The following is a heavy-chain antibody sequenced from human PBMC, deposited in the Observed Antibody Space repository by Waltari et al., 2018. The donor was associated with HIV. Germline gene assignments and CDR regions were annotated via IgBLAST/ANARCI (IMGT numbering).Heavy chain of an antibody. CDR1: GFTFTNAW. CDR2: IKSKSDGGTT. J-gene: IGHJ4*02. Sequence: EVQLVESGGGLVKPGGSLRLPCAASGFTFTNAWMSWVRQAPGKGLEWVGRIKSKSDGGTTDYAAPVKGRFTISRDDSKDTLYLQVNSLKTDDTAVYYCATAGSTGTTRGYWGQGTLVTVSS. CDR3: ATAGSTGTTRGY. V-gene: IGHV3-15*01. D-gene: IGHD1-1*01.